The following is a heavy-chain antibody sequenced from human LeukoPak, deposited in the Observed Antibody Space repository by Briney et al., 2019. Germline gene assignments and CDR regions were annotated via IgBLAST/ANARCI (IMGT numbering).Heavy chain of an antibody. V-gene: IGHV3-23*01. CDR2: INAGGSYT. CDR3: AKGRRGFYDSSGYFYIFDY. Sequence: GGSLRLSCAASGFTVITNDMTWVRQAPGKGLEWVSSINAGGSYTYYADSVKGRFTISRDNSKNTLYLQMNSLRAEDTAVYYCAKGRRGFYDSSGYFYIFDYWGQGTLVTVSS. D-gene: IGHD3-22*01. J-gene: IGHJ4*02. CDR1: GFTVITND.